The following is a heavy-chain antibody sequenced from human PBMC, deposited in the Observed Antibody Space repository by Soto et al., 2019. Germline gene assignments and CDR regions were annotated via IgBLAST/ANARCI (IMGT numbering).Heavy chain of an antibody. CDR2: ISAYNGNT. D-gene: IGHD3-10*01. V-gene: IGHV1-18*04. Sequence: QVQLVQSGAEVKKPGASVKVSCKASGYTFTSYGISWVRQAPGQGLEWMGWISAYNGNTNYAQKLQGIVTMTTDPTTSTAYMELRGLRSDDTAVYYCARDDRGTMVRGVPNWFDPWGQGTLVTVSS. CDR3: ARDDRGTMVRGVPNWFDP. CDR1: GYTFTSYG. J-gene: IGHJ5*02.